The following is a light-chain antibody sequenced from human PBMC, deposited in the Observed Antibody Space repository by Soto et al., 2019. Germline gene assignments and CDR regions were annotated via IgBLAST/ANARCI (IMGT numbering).Light chain of an antibody. CDR3: SSSPNSRTLL. CDR1: SDNY. CDR2: GVT. V-gene: IGLV2-14*01. Sequence: QSALTQPASVSGSPGQSITISCTGTSDNYVSWYQHHPGKVHTLMMYGVTNRPSGVSDRCAGYKSGNTASLTISGRPTEEEADYYCSSSPNSRTLLFGAGTKLTVL. J-gene: IGLJ1*01.